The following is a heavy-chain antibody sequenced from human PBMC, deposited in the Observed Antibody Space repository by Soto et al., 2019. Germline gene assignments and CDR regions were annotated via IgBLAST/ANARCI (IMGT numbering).Heavy chain of an antibody. CDR1: GGTFSSYA. V-gene: IGHV1-69*01. CDR2: IIPIFGTA. Sequence: QVQLVQSGAEVKKPGSSVQVSCKASGGTFSSYAISWVRQAPGQGLEWMGGIIPIFGTAHYAQKFQGRVTITADESTSKAYMELSSLRSEDTAVYYCARGAHLDSGGLRGGMDVWGQGTTVTVSS. J-gene: IGHJ6*02. D-gene: IGHD4-17*01. CDR3: ARGAHLDSGGLRGGMDV.